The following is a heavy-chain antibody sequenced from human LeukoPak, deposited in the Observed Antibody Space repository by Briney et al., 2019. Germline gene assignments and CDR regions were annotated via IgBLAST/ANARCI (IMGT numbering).Heavy chain of an antibody. Sequence: PSETLSLSCNVSRVSINIYYWSWLRQTPGKGMEWIGRSHGSGSTNYNPSLKNRVTISIDKSKKSLSLSLTSVTAADTALYFCARDGDYDSGVFDVWGQGTLVTVSS. CDR2: SHGSGST. J-gene: IGHJ4*02. D-gene: IGHD3-22*01. CDR1: RVSINIYY. V-gene: IGHV4-4*07. CDR3: ARDGDYDSGVFDV.